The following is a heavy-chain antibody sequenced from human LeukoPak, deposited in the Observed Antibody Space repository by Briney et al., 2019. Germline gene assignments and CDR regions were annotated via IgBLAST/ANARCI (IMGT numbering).Heavy chain of an antibody. J-gene: IGHJ6*02. CDR1: GYTFTSYA. CDR3: ARDQQYGYYYYYYGMDV. CDR2: INAGNGNT. V-gene: IGHV1-3*01. Sequence: ASVKVSCKASGYTFTSYAMHWVRQAPGQRLEWMGWINAGNGNTKYSQKFQGRVTMTTDTSTSTAYMELRSLRSDDTAVYYCARDQQYGYYYYYYGMDVWGQGTTVTVSS. D-gene: IGHD3-10*01.